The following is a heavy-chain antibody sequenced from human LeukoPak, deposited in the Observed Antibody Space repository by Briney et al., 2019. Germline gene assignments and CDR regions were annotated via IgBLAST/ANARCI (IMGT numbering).Heavy chain of an antibody. J-gene: IGHJ4*02. CDR1: GYTFTSYD. Sequence: ASVKVSCKASGYTFTSYDINWVRQATGQGLEWMGRINPNSGDTNYAQKFQGRVTMTRDTSISTAYMELSRLRSDDTAVYYCARDYCSSTSCLFDYWGQGTLVTVSS. CDR2: INPNSGDT. D-gene: IGHD2-2*01. V-gene: IGHV1-2*06. CDR3: ARDYCSSTSCLFDY.